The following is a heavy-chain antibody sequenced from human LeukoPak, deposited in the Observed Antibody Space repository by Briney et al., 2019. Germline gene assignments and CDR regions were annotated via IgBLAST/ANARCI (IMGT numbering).Heavy chain of an antibody. D-gene: IGHD7-27*01. J-gene: IGHJ3*02. V-gene: IGHV4-61*02. CDR1: GDSISSGDYY. Sequence: SQTLSLTCTASGDSISSGDYYWTWLRQSAGKGLEWIRRIDNSGNINYTPSLKSQVTISIDTSKNQFSLNLNLVTAADAAVYCARDRAGDSFDIWGQGTLVTVSS. CDR3: ARDRAGDSFDI. CDR2: IDNSGNI.